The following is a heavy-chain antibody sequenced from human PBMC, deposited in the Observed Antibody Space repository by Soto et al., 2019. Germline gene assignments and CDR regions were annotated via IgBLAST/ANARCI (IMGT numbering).Heavy chain of an antibody. CDR2: IHPGDSDT. J-gene: IGHJ4*02. CDR1: GYSFTSYC. Sequence: GESLKISCKGSGYSFTSYCIGWVRQMPGKGLEWMGLIHPGDSDTRDSPSFQGQVTMSADKSIDTAYLHWSSLKASDTAMYYCARLYTSGWRFDYWGQRTLVTVSS. V-gene: IGHV5-51*01. CDR3: ARLYTSGWRFDY. D-gene: IGHD6-19*01.